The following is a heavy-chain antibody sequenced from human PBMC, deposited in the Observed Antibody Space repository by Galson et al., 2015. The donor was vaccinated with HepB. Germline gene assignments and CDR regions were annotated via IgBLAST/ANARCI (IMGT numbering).Heavy chain of an antibody. V-gene: IGHV3-23*01. D-gene: IGHD1-1*01. CDR2: CGSGNIK. Sequence: SLRLSCAASGFTFSDFAMVWVRQAPGVGLEWVSTCGSGNIKYYAVSVKGRFTISRDNSRNTLYLQMNSLRAEDTAVYYCAKWRLSERWFDPWGQGTLVTVS. CDR1: GFTFSDFA. J-gene: IGHJ5*02. CDR3: AKWRLSERWFDP.